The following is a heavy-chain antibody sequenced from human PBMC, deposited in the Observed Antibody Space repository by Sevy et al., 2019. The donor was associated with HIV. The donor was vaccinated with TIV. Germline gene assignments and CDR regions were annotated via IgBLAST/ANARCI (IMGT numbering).Heavy chain of an antibody. V-gene: IGHV3-23*01. CDR3: AKRYCSTITCYDDDFWNPYYFYGLDV. D-gene: IGHD2-2*01. J-gene: IGHJ6*02. CDR1: GFIFSNYP. CDR2: ISAGGTTT. Sequence: GGSLRLSCAASGFIFSNYPMSWVRHSPGKGLEWVSDISAGGTTTYYAYSVEGRFTISRDNSKNMVSLQMNSLGAEDTAIYYCAKRYCSTITCYDDDFWNPYYFYGLDVWGQGISVTVSS.